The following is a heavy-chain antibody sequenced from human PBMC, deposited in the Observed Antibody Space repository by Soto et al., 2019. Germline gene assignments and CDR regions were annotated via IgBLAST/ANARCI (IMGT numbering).Heavy chain of an antibody. D-gene: IGHD3-10*01. V-gene: IGHV4-30-4*08. J-gene: IGHJ6*02. Sequence: SETLSVTCTVSDGSISSGDYHCSLIRQTPGKGLEWIGYIYYSGSTYYNPSLKSRVTISVDTSKNQFSLKLSSVTAADTAVYYCPSVPMVWHVGAQGPPFPVS. CDR2: IYYSGST. CDR3: PSVPMVWHV. CDR1: DGSISSGDYH.